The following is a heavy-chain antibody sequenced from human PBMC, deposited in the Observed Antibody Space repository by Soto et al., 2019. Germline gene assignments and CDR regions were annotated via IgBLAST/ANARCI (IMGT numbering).Heavy chain of an antibody. V-gene: IGHV1-3*04. CDR3: ARAKPTDGYIYCDQ. CDR1: GYTFTSYG. D-gene: IGHD3-22*01. CDR2: INTGSSNT. J-gene: IGHJ4*02. Sequence: QVDLVQSGAEVKEPGASVRISCEASGYTFTSYGIHWVRQAPGQRLEWMGWINTGSSNTRYSPEFQARVTITRDTSASTAYMDLNSLRSEATAVDYWARAKPTDGYIYCDQWGQGTMVTVSS.